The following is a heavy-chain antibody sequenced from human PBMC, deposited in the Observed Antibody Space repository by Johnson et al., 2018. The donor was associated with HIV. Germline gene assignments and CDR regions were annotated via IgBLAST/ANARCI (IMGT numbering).Heavy chain of an antibody. Sequence: QVQLVESGGGVIQPGRSLRVSCAASGFTFSSYGMHWVRQAPGKGLEWVAVIWYDGSNKYYADSVKGRLTFSRDNSKNTLYLQMNSLRAEDTALYYCAKDAEYFIGRNAFDIWGQGTMVTVSS. D-gene: IGHD2/OR15-2a*01. CDR1: GFTFSSYG. J-gene: IGHJ3*02. V-gene: IGHV3-33*06. CDR3: AKDAEYFIGRNAFDI. CDR2: IWYDGSNK.